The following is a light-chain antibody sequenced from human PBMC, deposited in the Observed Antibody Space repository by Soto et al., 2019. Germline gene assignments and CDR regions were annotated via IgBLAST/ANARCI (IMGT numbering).Light chain of an antibody. J-gene: IGKJ5*01. CDR3: QQPRNA. CDR1: QSVSSN. V-gene: IGKV3-15*01. CDR2: GAS. Sequence: IVMTQSPATLSVSTGERATLSCRASQSVSSNLAWYQQKPGQAPRLLIYGASTRATGIPARFSGSGSGTEFTLSISILQSEDFAVYYCQQPRNAFGQGTRLEIK.